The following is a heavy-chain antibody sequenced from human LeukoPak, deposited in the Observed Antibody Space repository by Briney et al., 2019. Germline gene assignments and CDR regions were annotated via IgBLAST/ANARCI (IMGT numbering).Heavy chain of an antibody. CDR3: AKGGGILRSYYFDS. D-gene: IGHD2-15*01. CDR2: ISWNSGSM. J-gene: IGHJ4*02. Sequence: PGGSLRLSCAASGFTFDDYAMYWVRQAPGKGLEWLSGISWNSGSMGYADSVRGRFTISRDNAKKSLYLQMNSLRVEDMALYYCAKGGGILRSYYFDSWGQGTLVTVYS. CDR1: GFTFDDYA. V-gene: IGHV3-9*03.